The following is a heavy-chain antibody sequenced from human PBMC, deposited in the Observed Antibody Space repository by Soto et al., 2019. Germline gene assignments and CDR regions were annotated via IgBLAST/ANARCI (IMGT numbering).Heavy chain of an antibody. CDR3: ARGMITFGGY. J-gene: IGHJ4*02. CDR1: GFTFNNYA. Sequence: QVQLVESGGGVVQPGRSLRLSCAASGFTFNNYAMYWVRQAPGKGLEWMAVISDDGINTYYADSVKGRLTISRDNSKNTLYLQMNRLRPEDTAVYYCARGMITFGGYWGQGTLVNVSS. CDR2: ISDDGINT. D-gene: IGHD3-16*01. V-gene: IGHV3-30-3*01.